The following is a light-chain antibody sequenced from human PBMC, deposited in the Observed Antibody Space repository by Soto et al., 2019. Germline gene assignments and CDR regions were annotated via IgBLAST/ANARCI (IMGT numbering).Light chain of an antibody. J-gene: IGLJ3*02. CDR3: LLYLGGGIWV. CDR1: SGPVFTSSY. Sequence: QTVVTQEPSFSVSPGGTVTLTCGLSSGPVFTSSYPNWYQQTPGQAPRTLIFNTNTRSSGVPDRFSGSILGDKAALIITGAQADDDSYYYCLLYLGGGIWVFGGGTKVTVL. CDR2: NTN. V-gene: IGLV8-61*01.